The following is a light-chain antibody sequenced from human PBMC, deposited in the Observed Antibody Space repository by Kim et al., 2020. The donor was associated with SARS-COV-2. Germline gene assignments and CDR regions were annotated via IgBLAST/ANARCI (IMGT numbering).Light chain of an antibody. J-gene: IGKJ4*01. CDR2: DAS. V-gene: IGKV1-33*01. Sequence: DIQMTQSPSSLSASVGDRVTITCQASQDISNYLNWYQQKPGKAPKLLIYDASNLETGVPSRFSGSGSGTDFTFTISSLQPEDIATYYCQQYDNLGLTFGGGTKLEIK. CDR3: QQYDNLGLT. CDR1: QDISNY.